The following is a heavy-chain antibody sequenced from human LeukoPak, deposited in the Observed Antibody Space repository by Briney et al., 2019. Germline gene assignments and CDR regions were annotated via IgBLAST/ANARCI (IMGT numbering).Heavy chain of an antibody. J-gene: IGHJ5*02. V-gene: IGHV1-2*06. CDR2: INPNSGGT. Sequence: GASVKVSCKASGYTFTGYYMHWVRQAPGQGLEWMGRINPNSGGTNYAQKFQGRVTMTRDTSISTAYMELSRLRSDDTAVYYCARGSFYDFNWFDPWGQGILVTVSS. CDR3: ARGSFYDFNWFDP. D-gene: IGHD3/OR15-3a*01. CDR1: GYTFTGYY.